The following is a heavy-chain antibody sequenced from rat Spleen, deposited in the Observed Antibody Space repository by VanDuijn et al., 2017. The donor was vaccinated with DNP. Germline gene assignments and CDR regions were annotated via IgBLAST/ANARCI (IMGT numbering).Heavy chain of an antibody. CDR2: INSDGSST. D-gene: IGHD1-11*01. CDR3: TTRGNYGGYDY. J-gene: IGHJ2*01. V-gene: IGHV5-20*01. Sequence: EVQLVQSGGGLVQPGRSLKLSCAASGFTFSDYYMSWVRQAPTRGLEWVASINSDGSSTFYRDSVTGRFTISRDFAKSTLYLQMDSLRSEDSATYYCTTRGNYGGYDYWGQGVMVTVSS. CDR1: GFTFSDYY.